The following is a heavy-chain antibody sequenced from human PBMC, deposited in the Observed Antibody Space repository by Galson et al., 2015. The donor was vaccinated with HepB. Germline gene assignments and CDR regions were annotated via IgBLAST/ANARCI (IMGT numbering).Heavy chain of an antibody. CDR1: GFTFTSSA. Sequence: SVKVSCKASGFTFTSSAVQWVRQARGQRLEWIGWIVVGSGNTNYAQKFQERVTITRDMSTSTAYMELSSLRSEDTAVYYCAADIDSRNIFDYWGQRTLVTVSS. V-gene: IGHV1-58*01. CDR2: IVVGSGNT. D-gene: IGHD3-22*01. CDR3: AADIDSRNIFDY. J-gene: IGHJ4*02.